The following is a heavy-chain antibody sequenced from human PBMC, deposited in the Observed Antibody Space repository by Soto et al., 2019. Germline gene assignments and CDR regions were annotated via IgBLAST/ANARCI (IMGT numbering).Heavy chain of an antibody. J-gene: IGHJ4*02. CDR1: GLTFSSYI. CDR3: ARDWILKEYYFDY. CDR2: ISSSSSYI. Sequence: GGSRRRSCAASGLTFSSYIMNWGRQAPGKGLEWVSSISSSSSYIYYADSVKGRFTISRDNAKNSLYLQMNSLRAKDTAVYYCARDWILKEYYFDYWGQGTLVTVS. D-gene: IGHD2-2*03. V-gene: IGHV3-21*01.